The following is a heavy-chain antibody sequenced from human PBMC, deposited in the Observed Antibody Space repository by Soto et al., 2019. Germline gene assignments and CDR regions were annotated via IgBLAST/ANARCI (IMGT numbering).Heavy chain of an antibody. CDR2: IVVGSGNT. J-gene: IGHJ6*02. CDR3: AAPKLGYCSSTSCYIPTYGMDV. CDR1: GFTFTSSA. D-gene: IGHD2-2*02. V-gene: IGHV1-58*01. Sequence: SVKVSCKASGFTFTSSAVQWVRQARGQRLEWIGWIVVGSGNTNYAQKFQERVTITRDMSTSTAYMELSSLRSEDTAVYYCAAPKLGYCSSTSCYIPTYGMDVWGQGTTFTVSS.